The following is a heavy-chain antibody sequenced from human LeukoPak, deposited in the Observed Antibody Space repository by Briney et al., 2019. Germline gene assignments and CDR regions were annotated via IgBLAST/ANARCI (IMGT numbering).Heavy chain of an antibody. Sequence: GGSLRLSCAASGFTFSSYAMSWVRQAPGTGLEWVSAISDSGDSTYYADSVKGRFTISRDNSKNTLYLQISGLRAEDTAVYYWAKAGICYGGFWVDPWGRGTLVTVSS. J-gene: IGHJ5*02. CDR2: ISDSGDST. V-gene: IGHV3-23*01. CDR3: AKAGICYGGFWVDP. CDR1: GFTFSSYA. D-gene: IGHD3-10*01.